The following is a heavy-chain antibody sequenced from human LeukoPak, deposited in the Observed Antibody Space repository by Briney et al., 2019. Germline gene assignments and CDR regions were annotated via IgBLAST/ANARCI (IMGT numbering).Heavy chain of an antibody. D-gene: IGHD2-2*01. CDR1: GYTSTSYG. V-gene: IGHV1-2*04. CDR3: ARVSGYCSSTSCPPDDAFDI. Sequence: ASVTVSCKASGYTSTSYGISWVRQAPGQGLEWMGWINPNSGGTNYAQKFQGWVTMTRDTSISTAYMELSRLRSDDTAVYYCARVSGYCSSTSCPPDDAFDIWGQGTMVTVSS. J-gene: IGHJ3*02. CDR2: INPNSGGT.